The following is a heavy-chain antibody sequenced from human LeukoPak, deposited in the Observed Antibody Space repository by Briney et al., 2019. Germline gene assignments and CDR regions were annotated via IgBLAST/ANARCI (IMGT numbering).Heavy chain of an antibody. CDR2: IYYSGST. J-gene: IGHJ4*02. CDR1: GGSISSYY. Sequence: PSETLSLTCTVSGGSISSYYWNWIRQPPGKGLEWIGNIYYSGSTNYNPSLTIRVTISVDTSKNQFSLKLTSVTAADTAVYYCARDSPISSGISDFWGQGTLITVSS. V-gene: IGHV4-59*01. CDR3: ARDSPISSGISDF. D-gene: IGHD6-6*01.